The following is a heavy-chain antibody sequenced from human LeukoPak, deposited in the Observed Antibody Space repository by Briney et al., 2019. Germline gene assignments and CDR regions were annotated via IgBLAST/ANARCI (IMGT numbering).Heavy chain of an antibody. CDR2: INPSGGST. V-gene: IGHV1-46*01. CDR1: GCTFTSYY. Sequence: GASVKVSCKASGCTFTSYYMHWVRQAPGQGLEWMGIINPSGGSTSYAQKFQGRVTMTRDTSTSTVYMELSSLRSEDTAVYYCAREVLDYYDSSGYSYWGQGTLVTVSS. CDR3: AREVLDYYDSSGYSY. D-gene: IGHD3-22*01. J-gene: IGHJ4*02.